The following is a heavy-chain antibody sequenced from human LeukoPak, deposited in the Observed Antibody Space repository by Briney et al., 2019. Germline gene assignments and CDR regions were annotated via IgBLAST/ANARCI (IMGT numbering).Heavy chain of an antibody. Sequence: GGSLRLFCAASGFTFSSYAMSWVRQAPGKGLEWVSAISGSGGSTYYADSVKGRFTISRDNSKNTLYLQMNSLRAEDTAVYYCASRLIVGSSGSDYWGQGTLVTVSS. V-gene: IGHV3-23*01. CDR1: GFTFSSYA. CDR2: ISGSGGST. J-gene: IGHJ4*02. CDR3: ASRLIVGSSGSDY. D-gene: IGHD2-21*01.